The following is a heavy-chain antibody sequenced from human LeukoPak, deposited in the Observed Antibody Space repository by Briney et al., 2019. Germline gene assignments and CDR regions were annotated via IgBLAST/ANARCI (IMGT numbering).Heavy chain of an antibody. CDR2: ISRSGGST. CDR1: GFTFTSYA. Sequence: GGSLRLSCAASGFTFTSYAMSWVRQAPGKGMEWVSTISRSGGSTYYADSVKGRLTISRDNSKNTLCLQMNSLRAEDTAVYYCAKDGRCSGGSCYPSTDYWGQGTLVTVSS. J-gene: IGHJ4*02. V-gene: IGHV3-23*01. D-gene: IGHD2-15*01. CDR3: AKDGRCSGGSCYPSTDY.